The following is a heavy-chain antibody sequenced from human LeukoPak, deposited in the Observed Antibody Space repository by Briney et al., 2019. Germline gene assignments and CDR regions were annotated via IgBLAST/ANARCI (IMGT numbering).Heavy chain of an antibody. V-gene: IGHV3-7*01. J-gene: IGHJ4*02. Sequence: RAGGSLRLSCAASGFTFSSYWMSWVRQAPGKGLEWVANIKQDGSEKYYVDSVKGRFTISRDNAKNSLYLQMNSLRAEDTAMYYCARALYGSGNYYYPGDYWGQGTLVTVSS. D-gene: IGHD3-10*01. CDR2: IKQDGSEK. CDR1: GFTFSSYW. CDR3: ARALYGSGNYYYPGDY.